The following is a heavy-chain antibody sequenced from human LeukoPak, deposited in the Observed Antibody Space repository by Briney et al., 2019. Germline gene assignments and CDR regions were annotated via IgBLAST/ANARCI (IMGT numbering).Heavy chain of an antibody. CDR3: ARHYDILTGYSDY. V-gene: IGHV5-51*01. Sequence: GESLRISCKGSGYSFTSYWIGWVRQMPGKGLEWMGIIYPGDSDTRYSPSFQGQVTISADKSISTAYLQWSSLEASDTAMYYCARHYDILTGYSDYWGQGTLVTVSS. J-gene: IGHJ4*02. CDR2: IYPGDSDT. D-gene: IGHD3-9*01. CDR1: GYSFTSYW.